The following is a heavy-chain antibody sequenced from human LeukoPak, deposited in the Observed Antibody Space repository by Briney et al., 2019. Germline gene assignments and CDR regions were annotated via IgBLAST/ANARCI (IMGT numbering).Heavy chain of an antibody. D-gene: IGHD5-12*01. V-gene: IGHV3-13*01. J-gene: IGHJ3*01. CDR2: IGTAGEI. CDR1: GFTFSSYD. CDR3: ARDRQTYFASGYDAFAL. Sequence: GGSLRLSCAASGFTFSSYDIHWVRQATGKGLEWVSGIGTAGEIYYPGSVKGRFTISRDSSKKTLYLQMSSLRDEDTAIYFCARDRQTYFASGYDAFALWGQGTMVTVSS.